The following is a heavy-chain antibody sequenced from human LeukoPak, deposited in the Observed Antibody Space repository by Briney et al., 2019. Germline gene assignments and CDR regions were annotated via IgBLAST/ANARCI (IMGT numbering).Heavy chain of an antibody. J-gene: IGHJ3*02. CDR3: ARGGGITGAFDI. CDR1: GFTFSNYW. Sequence: GGSLRLSCAASGFTFSNYWMHWVRQAPGKGLVWVSFINPDGSTTNYADSVKGRFTISRDNAKNSLYLQMNSLRAEDTAVYYCARGGGITGAFDIWGQGTMVTVSS. CDR2: INPDGSTT. D-gene: IGHD3-10*01. V-gene: IGHV3-74*01.